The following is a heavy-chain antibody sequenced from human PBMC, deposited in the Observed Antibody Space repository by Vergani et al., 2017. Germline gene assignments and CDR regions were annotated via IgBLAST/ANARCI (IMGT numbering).Heavy chain of an antibody. V-gene: IGHV4-4*07. D-gene: IGHD2-2*02. J-gene: IGHJ6*03. CDR3: ARDVRYCSSTSCYTAYYYMDV. CDR2: IYTSGST. Sequence: QVQLQESGPGLVKPSETLSLTCTVSGGSISSYYWSWIRQPAGKGLEWIGRIYTSGSTNYNPSLKSRVTMSVDTSQNQFSLKLSSVTAADTAVYYCARDVRYCSSTSCYTAYYYMDVWGKGTTVTVSS. CDR1: GGSISSYY.